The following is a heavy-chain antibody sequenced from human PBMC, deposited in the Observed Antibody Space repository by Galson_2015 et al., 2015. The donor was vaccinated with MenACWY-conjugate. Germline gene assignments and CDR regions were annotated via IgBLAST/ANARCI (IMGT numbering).Heavy chain of an antibody. D-gene: IGHD3-22*01. CDR2: IWYDGSNK. CDR1: GFTFSSYG. V-gene: IGHV3-30*02. CDR3: AKPTDDSSGYFPGY. Sequence: SLRLSCAASGFTFSSYGMHWVRQAPGKGLEWVAFIWYDGSNKYYADSVKGRFTISRDNSKNTLYLQMNSLRAEDTAVYYCAKPTDDSSGYFPGYWGQGTLVTVSS. J-gene: IGHJ4*02.